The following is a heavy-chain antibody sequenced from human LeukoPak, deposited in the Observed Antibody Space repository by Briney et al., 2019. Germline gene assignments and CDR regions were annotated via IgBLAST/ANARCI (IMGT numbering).Heavy chain of an antibody. CDR2: IRYDGSNK. V-gene: IGHV3-30*02. CDR1: GFTFSSYG. J-gene: IGHJ3*02. CDR3: AKLPEEDIVVVPAAITSHDAFDI. Sequence: GGSLRLSCAASGFTFSSYGMHWVRQAPGKGLEWVAFIRYDGSNKYYADSVKGRFTISRDNSKNTLYLQMNSLRAEDTAVYYCAKLPEEDIVVVPAAITSHDAFDIWGQGTMVTVSS. D-gene: IGHD2-2*02.